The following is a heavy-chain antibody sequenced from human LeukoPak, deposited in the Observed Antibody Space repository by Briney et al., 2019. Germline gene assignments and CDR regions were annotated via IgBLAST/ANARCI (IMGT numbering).Heavy chain of an antibody. CDR1: GFTFSSYG. Sequence: GGSLRLSCAASGFTFSSYGMHWVRQAPGKGLERVAVISYDGSNKYYADSVKGRFTISRDNSKNTLYLQMNSLRAEDTAVYYCAKETDCSGGSCSFYYYYYGMDVWGKGTTVTVSS. V-gene: IGHV3-30*18. J-gene: IGHJ6*04. D-gene: IGHD2-15*01. CDR3: AKETDCSGGSCSFYYYYYGMDV. CDR2: ISYDGSNK.